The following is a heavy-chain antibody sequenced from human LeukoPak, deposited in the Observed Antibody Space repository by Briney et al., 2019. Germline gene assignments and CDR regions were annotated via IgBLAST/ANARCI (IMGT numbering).Heavy chain of an antibody. V-gene: IGHV4-59*01. CDR3: ARENPSGYYNRPIDY. CDR2: IYYSGSI. CDR1: GASISSYY. Sequence: SETLSLTCTVSGASISSYYWSWIRQPPGKGLEWIGDIYYSGSIKYNPSLKSRVTMSVDMSKNQFSLKLSSVAAADTAIYYCARENPSGYYNRPIDYWGQGTLVTVSS. J-gene: IGHJ4*02. D-gene: IGHD3-22*01.